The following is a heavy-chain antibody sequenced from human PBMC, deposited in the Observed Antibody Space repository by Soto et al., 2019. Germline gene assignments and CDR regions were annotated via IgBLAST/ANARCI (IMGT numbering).Heavy chain of an antibody. V-gene: IGHV3-33*01. D-gene: IGHD6-13*01. Sequence: QVQLVESGGGVVQPGRSLRLSCAASGFTFSSYGMHWVSQAPGKGLEWVAVIWYDGSNKYYADSVKGRFTISRDNSKNTLYLQMNSLRAEDTAVYYCARDFRFEAGPYYFDYWGQGTLVTVSS. CDR1: GFTFSSYG. CDR2: IWYDGSNK. J-gene: IGHJ4*02. CDR3: ARDFRFEAGPYYFDY.